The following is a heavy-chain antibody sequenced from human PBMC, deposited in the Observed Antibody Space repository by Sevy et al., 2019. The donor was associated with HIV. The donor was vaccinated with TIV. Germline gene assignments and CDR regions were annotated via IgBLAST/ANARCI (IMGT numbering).Heavy chain of an antibody. CDR1: GFTFSSYG. J-gene: IGHJ6*02. Sequence: GGSLRLSCAASGFTFSSYGMHWVRQAPGKGLEWVAVISYDGSNKYYADSVKGRFTISRDNSKNTLYLQMNSLRAEDTAVYYCAKDSSLWFLFYGMDVWGLGTTVTVSS. V-gene: IGHV3-30*18. CDR3: AKDSSLWFLFYGMDV. CDR2: ISYDGSNK. D-gene: IGHD3-3*01.